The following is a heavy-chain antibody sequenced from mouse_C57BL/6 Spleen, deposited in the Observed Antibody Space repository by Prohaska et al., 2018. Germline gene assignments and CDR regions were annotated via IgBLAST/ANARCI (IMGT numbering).Heavy chain of an antibody. CDR2: INPNNGGT. V-gene: IGHV1-26*01. J-gene: IGHJ2*01. CDR1: GYTFTDYY. CDR3: ARSILY. Sequence: PGASVKISCKASGYTFTDYYMNWMKQTNGKSIEWIGDINPNNGGTSYNQKCKVKATLTVDKSSSTAYMELRSLTSEDSAVYYCARSILYWGQGTTLTVSS.